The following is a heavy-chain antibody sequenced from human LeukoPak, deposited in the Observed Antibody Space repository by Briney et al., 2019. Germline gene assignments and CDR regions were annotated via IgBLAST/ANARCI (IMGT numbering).Heavy chain of an antibody. CDR2: IYYSGST. CDR1: GGSISSYY. V-gene: IGHV4-59*01. CDR3: ARDQGAFDI. Sequence: SETLSLTCTVSGGSISSYYWSWIRQPPGKGLEWIGYIYYSGSTNYNPSLKSRVTISVDTSKNQFSLKLSSVTAADTAVYYCARDQGAFDIWGQGTMVTVSS. J-gene: IGHJ3*02.